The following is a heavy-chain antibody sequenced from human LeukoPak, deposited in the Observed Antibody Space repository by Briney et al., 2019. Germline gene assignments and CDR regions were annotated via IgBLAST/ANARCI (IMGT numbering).Heavy chain of an antibody. V-gene: IGHV3-21*01. CDR2: ISSSSSYI. D-gene: IGHD5-12*01. J-gene: IGHJ4*02. CDR1: GFTFSSYS. CDR3: AREWGYSGYDNDFDY. Sequence: PGGSLRLSCAASGFTFSSYSMNWVRQAPGKELEWVSSISSSSSYIYYADSVKGRFTISRDNAKNSLYLQMNSLRAEDTAVYYCAREWGYSGYDNDFDYWGQGTLVTVSS.